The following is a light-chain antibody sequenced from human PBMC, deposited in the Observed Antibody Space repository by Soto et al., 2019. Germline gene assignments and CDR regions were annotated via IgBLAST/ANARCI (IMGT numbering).Light chain of an antibody. CDR2: GAS. J-gene: IGKJ2*01. Sequence: EIVMTQSPATLSVSPGERATLSCRASQSVGSNFAWYQQKPGQAPRLLIYGASTRAAGIPATFSGSGSGTEFTPTISSLQSEDFAIYSCLQFNKWPNTFGQGTRLEIK. CDR3: LQFNKWPNT. V-gene: IGKV3-15*01. CDR1: QSVGSN.